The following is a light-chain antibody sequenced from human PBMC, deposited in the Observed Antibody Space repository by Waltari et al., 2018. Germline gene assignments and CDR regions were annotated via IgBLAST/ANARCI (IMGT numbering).Light chain of an antibody. V-gene: IGLV3-19*01. Sequence: SSELPQDTAVSVALGQTVSITCQGDRLRRYYANWYQQKPRQAPDLVIDGKNSRPSGIPDRFSGSSSGNTASLTITGAQAEDEADYYCNSRDSNNNRVFFGGGTKLTVL. CDR3: NSRDSNNNRVF. CDR1: RLRRYY. J-gene: IGLJ2*01. CDR2: GKN.